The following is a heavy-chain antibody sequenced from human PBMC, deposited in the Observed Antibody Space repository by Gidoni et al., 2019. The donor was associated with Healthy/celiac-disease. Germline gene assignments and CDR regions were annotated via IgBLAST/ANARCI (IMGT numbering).Heavy chain of an antibody. V-gene: IGHV5-51*01. Sequence: EVQLVKSGAEVKKHGESLKISCKGSGYSVTSYWIGWVRQMPGKVLEWMGRIYPGDSDTRYSPSFQGQVTISADKSISPAYLQWSSLKASDTAMYYCARQHEDTSDDYWGQGTLVTVSS. D-gene: IGHD2-2*02. CDR2: IYPGDSDT. J-gene: IGHJ4*02. CDR1: GYSVTSYW. CDR3: ARQHEDTSDDY.